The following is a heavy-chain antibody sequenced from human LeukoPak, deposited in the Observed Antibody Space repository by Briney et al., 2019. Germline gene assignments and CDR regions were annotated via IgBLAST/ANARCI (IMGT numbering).Heavy chain of an antibody. CDR2: FNSDGSST. Sequence: GPLRPSWPAPGFNSMSPWGVWVPQPPGKGLVWFSRFNSDGSSTSYADSVKGRFTISRDNAKNTLYLQMNSLRVDDTAVYYCARPLGPRNTVTTPAPFDYWGQGTLVTVSS. D-gene: IGHD4-17*01. CDR3: ARPLGPRNTVTTPAPFDY. V-gene: IGHV3-74*01. J-gene: IGHJ4*02. CDR1: GFNSMSPW.